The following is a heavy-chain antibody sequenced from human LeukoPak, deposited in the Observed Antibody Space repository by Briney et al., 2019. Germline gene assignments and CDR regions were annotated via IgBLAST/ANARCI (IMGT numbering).Heavy chain of an antibody. D-gene: IGHD2-21*01. CDR1: GYTFTGYY. V-gene: IGHV7-4-1*02. CDR2: INTNTGNP. J-gene: IGHJ3*02. Sequence: ASVKVSCKASGYTFTGYYMHCVRQAPGQGLEWMGWINTNTGNPTYAQGFTGRFVFSLDTSVSTAYLQISSLKAEDTAVYYCARKVIGGAFDIWGQGTMVTVSS. CDR3: ARKVIGGAFDI.